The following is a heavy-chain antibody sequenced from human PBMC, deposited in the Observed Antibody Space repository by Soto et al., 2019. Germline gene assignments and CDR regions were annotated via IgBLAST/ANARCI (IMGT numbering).Heavy chain of an antibody. Sequence: QVQLVESGGGVVQPGRSLRLSCAASGFTFSSYAMHWVRQAPGKGLEWVAVISYDGSNKYYADSVKGRFTISRDNSKNTLYLQMNSLRAEDTAVYYCARENTAMEYYYYGMDVWGQGTTVTVSS. D-gene: IGHD5-18*01. CDR3: ARENTAMEYYYYGMDV. J-gene: IGHJ6*02. CDR2: ISYDGSNK. CDR1: GFTFSSYA. V-gene: IGHV3-30-3*01.